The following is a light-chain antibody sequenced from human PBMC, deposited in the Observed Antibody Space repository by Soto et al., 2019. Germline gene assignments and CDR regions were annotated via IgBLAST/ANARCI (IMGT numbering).Light chain of an antibody. CDR1: SSDVGSYNR. J-gene: IGLJ2*01. CDR3: SSYTSSSTPQ. V-gene: IGLV2-18*02. Sequence: QSVLTQPPSVSGSPGQSVTISCTGTSSDVGSYNRVSWYQQPPGTAPKLMIYEVSNRPSGVPDRFSGSKSGNTASLTISGLQAEDEADYYCSSYTSSSTPQFGGGTQLTVL. CDR2: EVS.